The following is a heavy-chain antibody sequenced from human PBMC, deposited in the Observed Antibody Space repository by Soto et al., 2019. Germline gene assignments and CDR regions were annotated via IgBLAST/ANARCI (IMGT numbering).Heavy chain of an antibody. D-gene: IGHD4-17*01. V-gene: IGHV1-2*02. CDR2: INPKSGGT. Sequence: GSVKVSCKASGYTFTVYYMHCVRQAPGQGLEWMGWINPKSGGTMYPQKFQGRVTMTRNTPKSTVYMEVSSLTSEDTAVYYCARALPSDYGREIFYYYGMDVWGQGTTVTVSS. CDR1: GYTFTVYY. J-gene: IGHJ6*02. CDR3: ARALPSDYGREIFYYYGMDV.